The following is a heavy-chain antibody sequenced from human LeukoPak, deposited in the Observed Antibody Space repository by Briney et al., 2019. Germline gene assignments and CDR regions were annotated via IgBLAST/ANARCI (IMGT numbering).Heavy chain of an antibody. Sequence: GGSLRLSCAASGFTFSSYAMSWVRQAPGRGLEWVSAISGSGGSTYYADSVKGRFTISRDNSKNTLYLQMNSLRAEDTAVYYCARDIFTMIVVVISGDDAFDIWGQGTMVTVSS. CDR1: GFTFSSYA. CDR3: ARDIFTMIVVVISGDDAFDI. CDR2: ISGSGGST. J-gene: IGHJ3*02. D-gene: IGHD3-22*01. V-gene: IGHV3-23*01.